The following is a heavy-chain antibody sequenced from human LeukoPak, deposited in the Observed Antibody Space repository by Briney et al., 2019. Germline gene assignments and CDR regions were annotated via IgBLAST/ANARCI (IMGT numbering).Heavy chain of an antibody. D-gene: IGHD4-17*01. CDR3: ARGLNRYFTTVTPLGDY. V-gene: IGHV3-30*03. Sequence: GGSLRLSCADSGFTLSIYGLHWVRQAPGKGLEWVAVISYDGNNKFYADSVKGRFTVSRDNSNNTLYLQLSSLRLDDTAIYYCARGLNRYFTTVTPLGDYWGQGILVTVSS. CDR2: ISYDGNNK. J-gene: IGHJ4*02. CDR1: GFTLSIYG.